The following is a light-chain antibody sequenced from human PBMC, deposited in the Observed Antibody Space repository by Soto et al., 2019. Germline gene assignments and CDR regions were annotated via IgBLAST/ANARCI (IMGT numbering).Light chain of an antibody. J-gene: IGKJ5*01. Sequence: ALQVTPSPSSLSASVGDRVTITCRASQDIRGALAWYQQKPGKAPKLLIYDVSTVQSGVPSRFSGRGSGTEFTLTITSLQPEDFATYYCQQFNIYPITFGQGTRLEIK. CDR2: DVS. CDR1: QDIRGA. CDR3: QQFNIYPIT. V-gene: IGKV1-13*02.